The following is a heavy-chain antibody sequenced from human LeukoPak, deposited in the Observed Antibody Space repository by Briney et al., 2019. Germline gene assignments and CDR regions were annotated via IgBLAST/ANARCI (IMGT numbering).Heavy chain of an antibody. V-gene: IGHV3-7*03. CDR1: GFSFGSFW. D-gene: IGHD6-25*01. Sequence: GGSLRLSCAASGFSFGSFWMTWVGQAPGKGLEWLANINQDATEIYYVDAVKGRFTITRDNSKNSLYLQMNTMRDDDSGIYYCARDAAIDYWGRGDLVTVSA. CDR2: INQDATEI. J-gene: IGHJ4*01. CDR3: ARDAAIDY.